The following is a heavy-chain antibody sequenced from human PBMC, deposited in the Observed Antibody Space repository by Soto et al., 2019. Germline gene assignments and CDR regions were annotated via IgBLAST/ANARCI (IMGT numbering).Heavy chain of an antibody. J-gene: IGHJ5*02. CDR1: GGTFSSYA. CDR2: IIPIFGTA. Sequence: QVQLVQSGAEVKKPGSSVKVSCKASGGTFSSYAIGWVRQAPGQGLEWMGGIIPIFGTANYAQQFQGRVTTTADESKSTAYMELSSLRSGDTAVYYCATVAGIMFGAVIAPKRGWFDRWGQGTPVTVSS. D-gene: IGHD3-16*02. CDR3: ATVAGIMFGAVIAPKRGWFDR. V-gene: IGHV1-69*12.